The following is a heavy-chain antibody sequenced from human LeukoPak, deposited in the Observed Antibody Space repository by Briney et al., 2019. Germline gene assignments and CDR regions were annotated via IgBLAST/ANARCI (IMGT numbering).Heavy chain of an antibody. CDR3: ARLFSSGWTGRLDY. CDR1: GGSISSRSYY. CDR2: IYYSGST. Sequence: SETLSLTCTVSGGSISSRSYYWGWIRQPPGKGLEWMGSIYYSGSTYYNPSLKSRVTISVDTSKNQFSPKLSSVTAADTAVYYCARLFSSGWTGRLDYWGQGTLVTVSS. V-gene: IGHV4-39*01. D-gene: IGHD6-19*01. J-gene: IGHJ4*02.